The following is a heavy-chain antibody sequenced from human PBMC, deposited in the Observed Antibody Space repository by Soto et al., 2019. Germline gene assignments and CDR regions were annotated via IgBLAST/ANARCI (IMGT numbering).Heavy chain of an antibody. D-gene: IGHD6-13*01. J-gene: IGHJ4*02. V-gene: IGHV1-58*01. CDR2: IVVGSGNT. CDR3: AAEGLIAAAGDFDC. Sequence: SVKVSCKASGYTFTSSAVQWVRQARGQRLEWIGWIVVGSGNTNYAQKFQERVTITRDMSTSTAYMELSSLRSEDTAVYYCAAEGLIAAAGDFDCWGQGTLVTVSS. CDR1: GYTFTSSA.